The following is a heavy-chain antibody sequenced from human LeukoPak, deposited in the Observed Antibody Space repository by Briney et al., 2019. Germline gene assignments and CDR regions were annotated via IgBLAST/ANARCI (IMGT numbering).Heavy chain of an antibody. CDR1: GYTFTGYY. CDR3: ALKGHGDQAPGYFDL. CDR2: INPNSGGT. J-gene: IGHJ2*01. Sequence: ASLKVSCKASGYTFTGYYMHWVRQAPGQGLEWMGWINPNSGGTNYAQKFQGRVTMTRDTSISTAYMELSRLRSDDTAVYYCALKGHGDQAPGYFDLWGRDTLVTVSS. V-gene: IGHV1-2*02. D-gene: IGHD4-17*01.